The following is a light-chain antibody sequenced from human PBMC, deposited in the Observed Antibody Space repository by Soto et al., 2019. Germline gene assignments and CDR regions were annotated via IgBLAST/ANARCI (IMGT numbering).Light chain of an antibody. V-gene: IGKV3D-15*03. CDR1: EEAXTN. CDR3: QQYRSSGT. CDR2: XAS. Sequence: ELVLTLSSVTLSVHPGERAHLFCRASEEAXTNLVWAQQKPGKAKRDLIYXASIRGTCIPDMFSGSGCGNDFIITISLLEHEFVVVYYWQQYRSSGTFGQGTRLDIK. J-gene: IGKJ1*01.